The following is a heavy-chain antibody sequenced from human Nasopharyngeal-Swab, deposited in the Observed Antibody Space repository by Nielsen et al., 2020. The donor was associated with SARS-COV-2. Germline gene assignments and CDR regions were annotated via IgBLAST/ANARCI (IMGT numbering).Heavy chain of an antibody. Sequence: GESLKISCAASGFIFSGSAMHWVRQASGKGLEWVGRIGDKVHNYATTYGAAVKGRFTISRDDSKNTAFLQMDSLKTEDTALYYCTTDYYFDYWGQGTLVTVSS. J-gene: IGHJ4*02. CDR1: GFIFSGSA. CDR2: IGDKVHNYAT. CDR3: TTDYYFDY. V-gene: IGHV3-73*01.